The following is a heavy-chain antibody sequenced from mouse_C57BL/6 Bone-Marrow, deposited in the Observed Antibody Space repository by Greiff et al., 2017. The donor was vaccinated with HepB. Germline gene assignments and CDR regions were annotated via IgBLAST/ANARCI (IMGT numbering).Heavy chain of an antibody. CDR1: GYSITSGYY. CDR2: ISYDGSN. D-gene: IGHD1-1*01. CDR3: AKNYYGSPRWYFGV. J-gene: IGHJ1*03. Sequence: EVQLVEPGPGLVKPSPSLSLTCSVSGYSITSGYYWNWIRQFPGNQLEWMGYISYDGSNNYNPSVKNRTTITRDTSKDQFFLKLNPVTTEDTAAYYCAKNYYGSPRWYFGVRGTGATVTV. V-gene: IGHV3-6*01.